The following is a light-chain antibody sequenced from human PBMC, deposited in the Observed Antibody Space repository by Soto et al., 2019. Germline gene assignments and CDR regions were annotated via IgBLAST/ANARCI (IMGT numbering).Light chain of an antibody. CDR2: SAS. CDR1: QSISVY. CDR3: QQSYRTPYT. Sequence: DIPMTQSPSSLSASVGDRVTITCRASQSISVYLNWYQQKPGKAPKFLIYSASSLQSGVPSRFSGSGSGTDFTLTISTLQPEDFATYYCQQSYRTPYTFGQGTRLEI. V-gene: IGKV1-39*01. J-gene: IGKJ2*01.